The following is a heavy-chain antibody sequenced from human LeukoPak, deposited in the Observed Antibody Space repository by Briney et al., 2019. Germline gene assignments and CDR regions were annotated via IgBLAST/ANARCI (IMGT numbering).Heavy chain of an antibody. CDR3: AREGAGSSWGY. D-gene: IGHD6-6*01. J-gene: IGHJ4*02. CDR2: INPNSGGT. Sequence: GASVKVSCKTSGYRFTDFTMHWFRQAPGQRLEWMGWINPNSGGTNYAQKFQGRVTMTRDTSISTAYMELSRLRSDDTAVYYCAREGAGSSWGYWGQGTLVTVSS. V-gene: IGHV1-2*02. CDR1: GYRFTDFT.